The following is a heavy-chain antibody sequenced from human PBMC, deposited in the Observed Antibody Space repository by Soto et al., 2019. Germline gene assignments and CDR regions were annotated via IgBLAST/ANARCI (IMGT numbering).Heavy chain of an antibody. Sequence: QVQLVESGGGVVQPGRSLRLSCAASGFTFSSYAMHWVRQAPGKGLEWVAVISYDGSNKYYADSVKGRFTISRDNFKNTLYLQMNSLRAEDTAVYYCARATMVRGVMTPGYGMDVWGQGTTVTVSS. CDR3: ARATMVRGVMTPGYGMDV. D-gene: IGHD3-10*01. CDR1: GFTFSSYA. V-gene: IGHV3-30-3*01. J-gene: IGHJ6*02. CDR2: ISYDGSNK.